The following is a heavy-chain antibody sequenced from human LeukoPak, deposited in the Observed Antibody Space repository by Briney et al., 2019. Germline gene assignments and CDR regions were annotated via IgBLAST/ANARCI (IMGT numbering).Heavy chain of an antibody. Sequence: GESLKISCKGSGYSFTSYWIGWVRQMPGEGLEWMGIIYPGDSDTRYSPSFQGQVTISADKSISTAYLQWSSLKASDTAMYYCARRGPDYYYGMDVWGQGTTVTVSS. D-gene: IGHD1-26*01. CDR2: IYPGDSDT. CDR1: GYSFTSYW. CDR3: ARRGPDYYYGMDV. V-gene: IGHV5-51*01. J-gene: IGHJ6*02.